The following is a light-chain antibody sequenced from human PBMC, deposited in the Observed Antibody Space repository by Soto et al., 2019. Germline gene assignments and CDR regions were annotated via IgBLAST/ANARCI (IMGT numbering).Light chain of an antibody. CDR3: SSFTSSDTLVV. Sequence: QSALTQPASVSGSPGQSNTISCTGTSSDVGGYNFVSWYQHHPAKAPKLMIYDVSNRPSGVSNRFSGSKSGNTASLTISGLQAEYEAHYYCSSFTSSDTLVVFGGGTKLTVL. V-gene: IGLV2-14*03. CDR1: SSDVGGYNF. CDR2: DVS. J-gene: IGLJ2*01.